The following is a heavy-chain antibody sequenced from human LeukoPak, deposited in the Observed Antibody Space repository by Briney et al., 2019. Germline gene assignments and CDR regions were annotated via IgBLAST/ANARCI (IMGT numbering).Heavy chain of an antibody. CDR1: GFTFSSYG. CDR2: IWYDGSNK. V-gene: IGHV3-33*01. CDR3: ARVIGSYGDSAY. J-gene: IGHJ4*02. Sequence: GRSLRLSCAASGFTFSSYGMHWVRQAPGTGLEWVAVIWYDGSNKYYADSVKGRFTISRDNAKNSLYLQMDSLRAEDTAVYYCARVIGSYGDSAYWGQGTLVTVSS. D-gene: IGHD4-17*01.